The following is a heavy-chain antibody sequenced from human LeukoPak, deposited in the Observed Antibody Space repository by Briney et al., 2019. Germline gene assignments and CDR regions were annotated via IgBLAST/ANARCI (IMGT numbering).Heavy chain of an antibody. Sequence: GGSLRLSCAASGFTVSSNYMSWVRQAPGKGLEWVSAISGSGGSTYYADSVKGRFTISRDNSKNTLYLQMNSLRAEDTAVYYCAKDSDVVVTATAFDYWGQGTLVTVSS. CDR1: GFTVSSNY. CDR2: ISGSGGST. D-gene: IGHD2-21*02. J-gene: IGHJ4*02. V-gene: IGHV3-23*01. CDR3: AKDSDVVVTATAFDY.